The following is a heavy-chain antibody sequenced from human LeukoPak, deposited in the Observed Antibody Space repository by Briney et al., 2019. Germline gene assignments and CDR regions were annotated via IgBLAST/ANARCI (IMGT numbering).Heavy chain of an antibody. CDR1: GGSISTYY. V-gene: IGHV4-59*01. CDR2: TYKSGSN. Sequence: SETLSLTCTVSGGSISTYYWSWIRQPPGKGLEWIGYTYKSGSNNYNPALKRRVTMSVNTSKNQFSLKLSSVTAAHTAVYYCARAFLSSAYYPNWFDPWGQGTLVTVSS. CDR3: ARAFLSSAYYPNWFDP. D-gene: IGHD3-22*01. J-gene: IGHJ5*02.